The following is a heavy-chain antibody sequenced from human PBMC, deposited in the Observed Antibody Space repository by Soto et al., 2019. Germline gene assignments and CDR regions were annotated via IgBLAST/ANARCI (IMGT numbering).Heavy chain of an antibody. CDR1: GDSSISRAYY. Sequence: TLPLTCTVAGDSSISRAYYWNWIRKFPGKGLEWIGYIFSSGSPYYNPSLKSRVTISRDTSTNQFSLEMRFVTAADTAVYYCARGLITIVREHNRSYYYYYGMDVWGQGTTVSVSS. CDR2: IFSSGSP. J-gene: IGHJ6*02. D-gene: IGHD3-10*01. V-gene: IGHV4-31*03. CDR3: ARGLITIVREHNRSYYYYYGMDV.